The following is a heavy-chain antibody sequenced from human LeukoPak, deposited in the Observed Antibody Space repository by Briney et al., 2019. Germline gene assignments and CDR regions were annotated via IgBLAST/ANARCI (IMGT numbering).Heavy chain of an antibody. D-gene: IGHD6-19*01. J-gene: IGHJ4*02. Sequence: ASVKVSCKASGYTFTTYGITWMRQAPGHGLEWMGWISPSSDQTNYAQKVQGRLTMTTDTSSNTAFLELRSLTSDDTAMYYCARQTYSSGPDDYWGQGTLVTVSS. CDR3: ARQTYSSGPDDY. CDR2: ISPSSDQT. V-gene: IGHV1-18*01. CDR1: GYTFTTYG.